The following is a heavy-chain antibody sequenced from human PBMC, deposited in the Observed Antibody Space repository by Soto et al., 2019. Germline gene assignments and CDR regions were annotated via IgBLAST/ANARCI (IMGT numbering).Heavy chain of an antibody. CDR1: GYTFTSYG. V-gene: IGHV1-18*01. CDR2: ISAHNGNT. CDR3: ARVEAARPWVYYGMDV. Sequence: QVQLVQSGAEVKKPGASVKVSCKASGYTFTSYGISWVRQAPGQGLEWMGWISAHNGNTNYAQKLQGRVTMTTDTSTSTAYMELRSLRSDDTAVYYCARVEAARPWVYYGMDVWGQGTTVTVSS. D-gene: IGHD6-6*01. J-gene: IGHJ6*02.